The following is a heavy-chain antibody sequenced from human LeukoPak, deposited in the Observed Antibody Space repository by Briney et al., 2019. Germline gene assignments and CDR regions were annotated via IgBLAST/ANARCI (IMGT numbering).Heavy chain of an antibody. CDR3: ARGRRASPGYCSGGSCYEFDYYFDY. D-gene: IGHD2-15*01. CDR2: ISSSGSTI. Sequence: GGFLRLSCAASGFTFSGYEMNWVRQAPGKGLEWVSYISSSGSTIYYADSVKGRFTISRDNAKNSLYLQMNSLRAEDTAVYYCARGRRASPGYCSGGSCYEFDYYFDYWGQGTLVTVSS. CDR1: GFTFSGYE. V-gene: IGHV3-48*03. J-gene: IGHJ4*02.